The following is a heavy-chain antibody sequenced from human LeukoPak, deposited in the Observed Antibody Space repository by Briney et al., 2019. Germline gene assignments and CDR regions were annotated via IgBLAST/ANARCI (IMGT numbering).Heavy chain of an antibody. CDR2: ISSSGSTI. Sequence: GGSLRLSCAASGFTFSSYEMNWVRQAPGKGLEWVSYISSSGSTIYYADPVKGRFTISRDNAKNSLYLQMNSLRAEDTAVYYCATFYYYDSSEDYWGQGTLVTVSS. D-gene: IGHD3-22*01. V-gene: IGHV3-48*03. J-gene: IGHJ4*02. CDR1: GFTFSSYE. CDR3: ATFYYYDSSEDY.